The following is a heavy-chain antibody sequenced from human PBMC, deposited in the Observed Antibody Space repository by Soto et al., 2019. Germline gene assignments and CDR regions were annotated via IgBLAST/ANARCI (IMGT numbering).Heavy chain of an antibody. CDR3: ARGGPRGYSYGYVSLEEGGRFDY. J-gene: IGHJ4*02. CDR2: IYYSGST. CDR1: GGSISSGGYY. Sequence: QVQLQESGPGLVKPSQTLSLTCTVSGGSISSGGYYWSWIRQHPGKGLEWIGYIYYSGSTYYNPSLKSRVTISVDTSKNQFSLKLSSVTAADTAVYYCARGGPRGYSYGYVSLEEGGRFDYWGQGTLVTVSS. V-gene: IGHV4-31*03. D-gene: IGHD5-18*01.